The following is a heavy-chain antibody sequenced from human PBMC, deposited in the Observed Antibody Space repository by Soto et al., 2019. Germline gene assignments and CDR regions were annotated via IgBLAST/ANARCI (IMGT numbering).Heavy chain of an antibody. V-gene: IGHV3-33*01. Sequence: QVQLVESGGGVVQPGTSLRLSCAVSGFPFSTYGFHWVRQPPGKGLEWVAVIVSDGSAKYHADSVEGRFTISRDNSKDTLYLQMNSLRAEDTAVYYCARDDAFGNENGFDIWGQGKMVTVSS. CDR2: IVSDGSAK. CDR1: GFPFSTYG. D-gene: IGHD1-1*01. J-gene: IGHJ3*02. CDR3: ARDDAFGNENGFDI.